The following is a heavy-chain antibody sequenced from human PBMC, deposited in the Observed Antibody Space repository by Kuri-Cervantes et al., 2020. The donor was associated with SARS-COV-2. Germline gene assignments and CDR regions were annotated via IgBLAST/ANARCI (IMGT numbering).Heavy chain of an antibody. CDR2: TNHTGSS. CDR3: TTLIDY. V-gene: IGHV4-34*03. Sequence: GSLRLSCAVYGGSFNNYYWNWIRQPPGKGLEWIGETNHTGSSNCNPSLKSRVTMSVDTSKNQFSLKLKSVTAADTAVYYCTTLIDYWGQGALVTVSS. D-gene: IGHD1-1*01. CDR1: GGSFNNYY. J-gene: IGHJ4*02.